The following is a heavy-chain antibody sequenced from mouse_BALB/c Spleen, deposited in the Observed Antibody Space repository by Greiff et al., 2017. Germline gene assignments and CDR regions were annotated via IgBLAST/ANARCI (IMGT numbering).Heavy chain of an antibody. Sequence: EVQLVESGGGLVQPGGSLKLSCAASGFTFSSYGMSWVRQTPDKRLELVATINSNGGSTYYPDSVKGRFTISRDNAKNTLYLQMSSLKSEDTAMYYCAREGSYADYWGQGTTLTVSS. J-gene: IGHJ2*01. CDR2: INSNGGST. V-gene: IGHV5-6-3*01. D-gene: IGHD6-5*01. CDR1: GFTFSSYG. CDR3: AREGSYADY.